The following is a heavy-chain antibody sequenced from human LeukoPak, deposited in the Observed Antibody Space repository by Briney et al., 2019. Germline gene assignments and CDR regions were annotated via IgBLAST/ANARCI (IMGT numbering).Heavy chain of an antibody. CDR3: ARATTRAFDI. D-gene: IGHD1-7*01. Sequence: GGSLRLSCAASGFSLSRYWMSWVRQAPGKGLEWVASIKEDGSDIYYVDSVKGRFTVSRDNAKNSLFLQLKSLRAEDTAVYYCARATTRAFDIWGQGTMVTVSS. J-gene: IGHJ3*02. CDR2: IKEDGSDI. CDR1: GFSLSRYW. V-gene: IGHV3-7*04.